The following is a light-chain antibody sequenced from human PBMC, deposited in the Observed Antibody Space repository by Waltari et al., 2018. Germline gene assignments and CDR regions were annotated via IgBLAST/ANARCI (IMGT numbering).Light chain of an antibody. CDR1: SSDVGSYLY. V-gene: IGLV2-11*01. J-gene: IGLJ1*01. CDR3: CSYADNNTYL. Sequence: QSALTQPRSVSGSPGQSVTISCTGTSSDVGSYLYVSWYQQRPGKAPKLLIYDVSYRPSGVPARFSGSKSVNTASLSISGLQAEDEAEYYCCSYADNNTYLFGTGTQVTV. CDR2: DVS.